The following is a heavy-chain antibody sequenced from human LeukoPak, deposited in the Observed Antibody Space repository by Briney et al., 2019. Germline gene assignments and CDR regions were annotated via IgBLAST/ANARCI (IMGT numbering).Heavy chain of an antibody. D-gene: IGHD6-13*01. Sequence: GGSLRLSCAASGFSFSSYVMSWVRQAPGKGLEWVSAVSGSGGSTYSADSVKGRFTISRDNSKNMVYLQTSSLRAEDTAVYYCARDRGAAAGNWGQGTLVTVSS. V-gene: IGHV3-23*01. J-gene: IGHJ4*02. CDR2: VSGSGGST. CDR3: ARDRGAAAGN. CDR1: GFSFSSYV.